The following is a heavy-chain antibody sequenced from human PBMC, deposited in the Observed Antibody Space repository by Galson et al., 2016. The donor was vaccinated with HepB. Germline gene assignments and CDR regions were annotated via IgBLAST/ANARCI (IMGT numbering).Heavy chain of an antibody. J-gene: IGHJ6*02. CDR2: ISSSSSTI. Sequence: SLRLSCAASGFTFSSYSMNWVRQAPGKGLEWVSYISSSSSTIYYADSVKGRFTISRDNAKNLLDLQMKSLRDEDTGVYFCARATVEDFYYYGMDVWGQGTTVTVSS. CDR3: ARATVEDFYYYGMDV. D-gene: IGHD4-17*01. CDR1: GFTFSSYS. V-gene: IGHV3-48*02.